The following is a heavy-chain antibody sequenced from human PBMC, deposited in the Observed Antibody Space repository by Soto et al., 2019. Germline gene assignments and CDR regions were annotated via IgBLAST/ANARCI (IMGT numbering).Heavy chain of an antibody. J-gene: IGHJ6*02. D-gene: IGHD1-26*01. V-gene: IGHV1-18*01. CDR3: ARDELREAHYYYYDGMDV. Sequence: QVQLVQSGAEVKKPGASVKVSCKASGYTFTSYGISWVRQAPGQGLEWMGWISAYNGNTNYAQKLQGRVTMTTDTSTSTDYMKQRSLRSDDTAVDYCARDELREAHYYYYDGMDVWGQGTTVTVSS. CDR2: ISAYNGNT. CDR1: GYTFTSYG.